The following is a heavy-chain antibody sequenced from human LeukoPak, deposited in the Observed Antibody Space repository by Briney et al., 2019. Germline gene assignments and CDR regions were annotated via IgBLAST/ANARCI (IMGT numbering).Heavy chain of an antibody. Sequence: SETLSLTCTVSGGSISSYYWSWIRQPPGKGLEWIGYIYYSGSTNYNPSLKSRVTIRVDTSKNQFFLKLSSVTAADTAVYYCARENYGSGSCFDYWGQGTLVTVSS. J-gene: IGHJ4*02. D-gene: IGHD3-10*01. CDR2: IYYSGST. V-gene: IGHV4-59*01. CDR3: ARENYGSGSCFDY. CDR1: GGSISSYY.